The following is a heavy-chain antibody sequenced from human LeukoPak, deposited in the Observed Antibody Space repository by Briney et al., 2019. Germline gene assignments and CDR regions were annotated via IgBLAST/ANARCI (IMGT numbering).Heavy chain of an antibody. CDR1: GYTFTGYY. V-gene: IGHV1-2*02. CDR3: ARGKYQLLYGDY. D-gene: IGHD2-2*02. J-gene: IGHJ4*02. Sequence: GAPVKVSCKASGYTFTGYYIHWVRQAPGQGLEWMGWINANSGGTDYAQKFQGRVTMTRDTSISTAYMELSRLRSDDTAVYYCARGKYQLLYGDYWGQGTLVTVSS. CDR2: INANSGGT.